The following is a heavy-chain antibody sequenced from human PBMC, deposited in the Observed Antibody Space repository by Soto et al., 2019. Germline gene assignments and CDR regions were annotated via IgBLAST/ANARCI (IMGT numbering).Heavy chain of an antibody. CDR1: GGSIADYS. Sequence: QVQVKESGPGLVKPSETLSLTCTVSGGSIADYSWSWIRQSAGKGLEWLGRISINGNSHYHPSLRSRVTMSIETSKNQFSLNLRSVTAADTAVYYCARESGDNWTHEVEWGQGTLVTVSS. CDR3: ARESGDNWTHEVE. V-gene: IGHV4-4*07. D-gene: IGHD1-20*01. J-gene: IGHJ4*02. CDR2: ISINGNS.